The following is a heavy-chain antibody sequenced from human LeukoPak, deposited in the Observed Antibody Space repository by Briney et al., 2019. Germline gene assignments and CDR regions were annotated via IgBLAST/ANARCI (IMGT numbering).Heavy chain of an antibody. D-gene: IGHD6-13*01. CDR2: INPSGGST. CDR3: ARVAAAVYYFDY. Sequence: ASVKVSCKTSGYTFTDSYIHWVRQAPGQGLEWMGIINPSGGSTSYAQKFQGRVTMTRDMSTSTVYMELSSLRSEDTAVYYCARVAAAVYYFDYWGQGTQVTVSS. V-gene: IGHV1-46*01. J-gene: IGHJ4*02. CDR1: GYTFTDSY.